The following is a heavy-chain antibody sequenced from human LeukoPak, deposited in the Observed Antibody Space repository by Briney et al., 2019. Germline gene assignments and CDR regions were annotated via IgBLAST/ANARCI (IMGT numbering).Heavy chain of an antibody. CDR1: GFTVSSNY. V-gene: IGHV3-53*01. J-gene: IGHJ4*02. Sequence: GGSLRLSCAASGFTVSSNYMSWVRQAPGKGLEWVSVIYSGGSTYYADSVKGRFTISRDNSKNTLYLQMNSLRVEDTAVYYCSRARVGAAGFFDSWGQGTLVTVSS. D-gene: IGHD1-26*01. CDR3: SRARVGAAGFFDS. CDR2: IYSGGST.